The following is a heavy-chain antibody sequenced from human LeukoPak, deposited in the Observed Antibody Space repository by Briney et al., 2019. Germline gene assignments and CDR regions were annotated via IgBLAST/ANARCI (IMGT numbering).Heavy chain of an antibody. J-gene: IGHJ6*03. V-gene: IGHV3-73*01. CDR2: IRSKPNTYAT. D-gene: IGHD3-10*01. CDR3: ARGVSDGSGSYVPYYYYMDV. Sequence: LTGGSLRLSCAASGFTFSDSVMRWVRQASGKGLEWVGRIRSKPNTYATAYAASVKGRFTISRDDSKNTAFLQMNSLKTEDTAVYYCARGVSDGSGSYVPYYYYMDVWGKGTTVTVSS. CDR1: GFTFSDSV.